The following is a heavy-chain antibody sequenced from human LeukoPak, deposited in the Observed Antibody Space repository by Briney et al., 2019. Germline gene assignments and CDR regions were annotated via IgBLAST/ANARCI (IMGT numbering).Heavy chain of an antibody. CDR1: GGSFSGYY. Sequence: SETLSLTCAVYGGSFSGYYWSWIRQPPGKGLEWIGEINHSGSTNYNPSLKSRVTISVDTFKNQFSLKLSSVTAADTAVYYCARGRVAAAGTPGYWGQGTLVTVSS. CDR2: INHSGST. J-gene: IGHJ4*02. V-gene: IGHV4-34*01. D-gene: IGHD6-13*01. CDR3: ARGRVAAAGTPGY.